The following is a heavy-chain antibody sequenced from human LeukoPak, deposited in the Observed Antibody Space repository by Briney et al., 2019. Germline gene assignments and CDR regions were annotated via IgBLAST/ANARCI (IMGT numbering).Heavy chain of an antibody. D-gene: IGHD1-26*01. Sequence: PGGSLRLSCAASGFTFTSYAMNWVRQAPGQGLEWMGWINTNTGNPTYAQGFTGRFVFSLDTSVSTAYLQISSLKAEDTAVYYCARGRQRVVGATGRIDYWGQGTLVTVSS. CDR3: ARGRQRVVGATGRIDY. CDR2: INTNTGNP. V-gene: IGHV7-4-1*02. CDR1: GFTFTSYA. J-gene: IGHJ4*02.